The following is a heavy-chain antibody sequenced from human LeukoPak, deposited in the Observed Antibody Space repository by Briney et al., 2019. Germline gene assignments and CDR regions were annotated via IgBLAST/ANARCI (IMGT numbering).Heavy chain of an antibody. J-gene: IGHJ4*02. CDR1: GYTFTGYY. CDR2: IIPILGIA. Sequence: ASVKVSCKASGYTFTGYYMHWVRQAPGQGLEWMGRIIPILGIANYAQKFQGRVTITADKSTSTAYMELSSLRSEDTAVYYCARDVLTGTTGYWGQGTLVTVSS. V-gene: IGHV1-69*04. D-gene: IGHD1-7*01. CDR3: ARDVLTGTTGY.